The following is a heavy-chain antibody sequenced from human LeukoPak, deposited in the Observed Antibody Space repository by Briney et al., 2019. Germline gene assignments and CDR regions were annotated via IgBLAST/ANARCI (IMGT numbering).Heavy chain of an antibody. J-gene: IGHJ4*02. CDR1: GFTVTNAW. CDR2: IKSKTDGGTT. CDR3: TTDILPMVETNY. Sequence: GGSLRLSCTVSGFTVTNAWMNWVRQAPGKGLEWVGRIKSKTDGGTTDYAAPVKGRFTISRDDSKNTLYLQMNSLKTEDTAVYYCTTDILPMVETNYWGQGTLVTVSS. V-gene: IGHV3-15*07. D-gene: IGHD4-23*01.